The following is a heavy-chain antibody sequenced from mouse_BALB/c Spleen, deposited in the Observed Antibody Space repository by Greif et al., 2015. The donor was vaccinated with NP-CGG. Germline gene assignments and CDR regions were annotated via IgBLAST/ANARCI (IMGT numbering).Heavy chain of an antibody. J-gene: IGHJ4*01. V-gene: IGHV2-6-4*01. CDR1: GFSLSRYS. CDR3: ASIYYRYDGGYAMDY. CDR2: IRGGGST. Sequence: VQGVESGPGLVAPSQSLSITCTVSGFSLSRYSVHWVRQPPGKGLEWLGMIRGGGSTDYNPALKSRLSISKDNSKSQVFLKMNSLQTDDTAMYYCASIYYRYDGGYAMDYWGQGTSVTVSS. D-gene: IGHD2-14*01.